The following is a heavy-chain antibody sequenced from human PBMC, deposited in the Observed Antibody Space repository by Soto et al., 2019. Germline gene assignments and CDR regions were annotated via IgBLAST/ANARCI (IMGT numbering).Heavy chain of an antibody. V-gene: IGHV1-69*04. CDR3: ARDYDFWSFDP. D-gene: IGHD3-3*01. CDR2: IIPILGIA. J-gene: IGHJ5*02. Sequence: SVKVSCKASGGTFSSYTISWVRQAPGQGLEWMGRIIPILGIANYAQKFQGRVTITADKSTSTAYMELSSLRSEDTAVYYCARDYDFWSFDPWGQGTLVTVSS. CDR1: GGTFSSYT.